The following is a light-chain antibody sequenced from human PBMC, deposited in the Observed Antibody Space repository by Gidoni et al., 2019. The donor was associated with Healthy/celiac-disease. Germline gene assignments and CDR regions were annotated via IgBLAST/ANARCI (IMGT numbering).Light chain of an antibody. CDR2: GAS. J-gene: IGKJ4*01. V-gene: IGKV3-20*01. CDR1: QSVSSSY. CDR3: QQYGSSPT. Sequence: EIVLTQSPATLSLSPGERATLSCRASQSVSSSYLAWYQQKPGQAPRRLIYGASSRATGIPDRFSGSGSVTDFTLTISRLDPEDFAVYYCQQYGSSPTFGGGTKVEIK.